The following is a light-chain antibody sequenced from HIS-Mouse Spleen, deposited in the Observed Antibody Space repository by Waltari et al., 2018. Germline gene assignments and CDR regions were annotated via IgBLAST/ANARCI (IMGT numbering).Light chain of an antibody. CDR3: CSYAGSSTNWV. Sequence: QSALTQPASVSGPPGQSITISCTGTSSDVGSYNLVPWYQQHPGKAPKLMIYEGSKRPSGVSNRFSGSKSGNTASLTISGLQAEDEADYYCCSYAGSSTNWVFGGGTKLTVL. V-gene: IGLV2-23*01. CDR1: SSDVGSYNL. CDR2: EGS. J-gene: IGLJ3*02.